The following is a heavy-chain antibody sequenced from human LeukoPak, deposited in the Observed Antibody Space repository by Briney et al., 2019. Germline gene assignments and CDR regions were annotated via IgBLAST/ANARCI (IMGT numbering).Heavy chain of an antibody. J-gene: IGHJ5*02. CDR2: INHSGST. CDR1: GGSFSGYY. Sequence: SETLSPTCAVYGGSFSGYYWSWIRQPPGKGLEWIGEINHSGSTNYNPSLKSRVTISVDTSKNQFSLKLSSVTAADTAVYYCARVANWSYASRFDPWGQGTLVTVSS. CDR3: ARVANWSYASRFDP. D-gene: IGHD1-7*01. V-gene: IGHV4-34*01.